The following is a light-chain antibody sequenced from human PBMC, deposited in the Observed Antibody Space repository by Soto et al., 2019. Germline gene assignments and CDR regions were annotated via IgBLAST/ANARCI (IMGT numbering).Light chain of an antibody. Sequence: EIVMTQSPATLSMSPGERATLSCRASQSIRNNLAWFQQKPGQAPRLLIYDISIRATGIPARFSGGGSGTEFTLTISSLQSEDFAVYFCQQYNNWPRTFGQGTTVEIK. V-gene: IGKV3-15*01. CDR1: QSIRNN. CDR2: DIS. J-gene: IGKJ1*01. CDR3: QQYNNWPRT.